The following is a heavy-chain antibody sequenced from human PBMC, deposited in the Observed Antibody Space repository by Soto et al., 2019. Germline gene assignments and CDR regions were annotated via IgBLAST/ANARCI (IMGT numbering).Heavy chain of an antibody. CDR3: ARPRSHYYDRSAERAFDI. Sequence: GASVKVSCKASGGTFNNYAISWVRQAPGHGLEWMGGIIPLFGTTNYAQKFQGRVTITADESTSTAYMELSSLRSEDTAFYYCARPRSHYYDRSAERAFDIWGQGTMVTV. J-gene: IGHJ3*02. CDR1: GGTFNNYA. V-gene: IGHV1-69*13. CDR2: IIPLFGTT. D-gene: IGHD3-22*01.